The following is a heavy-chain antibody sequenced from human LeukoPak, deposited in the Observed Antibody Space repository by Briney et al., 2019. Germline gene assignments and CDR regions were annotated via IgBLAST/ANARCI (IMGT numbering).Heavy chain of an antibody. J-gene: IGHJ5*02. Sequence: PSETLSLTCTVSGGSINNYYWNWIRQPPGKGLEWIGYITGSIYFSGSTKYAPSLESRVTMSVDTSKNQFSLTLSSVTAADTAVYYCARRLFSANWNSRYNWFDPWGQGTLVTVSS. V-gene: IGHV4-59*01. CDR1: GGSINNYY. CDR3: ARRLFSANWNSRYNWFDP. CDR2: ITGSIYFSGST. D-gene: IGHD1-7*01.